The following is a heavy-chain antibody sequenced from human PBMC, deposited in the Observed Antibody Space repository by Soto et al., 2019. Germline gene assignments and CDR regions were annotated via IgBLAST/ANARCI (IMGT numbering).Heavy chain of an antibody. CDR2: ITGSGSRT. CDR1: GFTFSNYA. Sequence: GGPLRLSCEASGFTFSNYAMSWVRRAPGKGLEWVSEITGSGSRTFYADSVKGRFTISRDNSKNTLFLHMNSLRAGDTAVYYCAKDRFSGDCYSPLDFWGQGTLVTVSS. V-gene: IGHV3-23*01. D-gene: IGHD2-21*02. J-gene: IGHJ4*02. CDR3: AKDRFSGDCYSPLDF.